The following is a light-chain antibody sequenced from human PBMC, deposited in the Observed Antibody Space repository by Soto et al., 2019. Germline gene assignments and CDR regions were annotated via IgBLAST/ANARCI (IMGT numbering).Light chain of an antibody. V-gene: IGKV2-28*01. CDR1: QRLLHSNGNIF. CDR2: LGF. Sequence: EIVMTQSPPSLTVTPGEPASISCSSSQRLLHSNGNIFLDWYLQKPGQSPQLLIYLGFNRASGVRDRVSGSGAGTDFTLKISRVEAEDAGIYYCMQALQTPYTFCQGTKLEIK. CDR3: MQALQTPYT. J-gene: IGKJ2*01.